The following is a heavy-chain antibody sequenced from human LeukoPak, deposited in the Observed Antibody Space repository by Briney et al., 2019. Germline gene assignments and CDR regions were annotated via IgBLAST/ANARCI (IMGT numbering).Heavy chain of an antibody. CDR3: ARQLPTAAADTRGYFDY. CDR1: GGSISNADYY. Sequence: SETLPLTCSVSGGSISNADYYWGWIRQAPGKGLEWIGSMFYGGTNHYNPSLKSRATISVDTSKNQFSLKLTSVTAADAAIYYCARQLPTAAADTRGYFDYWGQGAVVTISS. D-gene: IGHD6-13*01. J-gene: IGHJ4*01. CDR2: MFYGGTN. V-gene: IGHV4-39*01.